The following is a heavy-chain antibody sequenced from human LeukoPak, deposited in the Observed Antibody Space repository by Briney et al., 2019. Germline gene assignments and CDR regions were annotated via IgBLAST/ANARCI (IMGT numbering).Heavy chain of an antibody. J-gene: IGHJ3*02. Sequence: GGSLRLSCEGSGFTFSNYWMTWVRQAPEKGLEWVANIKPSGSEKHYADSVEGRFTISIDNAKNSLYLQMNSLRAEDTAVYYCARDLDTYVVLTAYDTFDIWGQGTMVTVSS. CDR3: ARDLDTYVVLTAYDTFDI. D-gene: IGHD2-21*02. CDR2: IKPSGSEK. V-gene: IGHV3-7*01. CDR1: GFTFSNYW.